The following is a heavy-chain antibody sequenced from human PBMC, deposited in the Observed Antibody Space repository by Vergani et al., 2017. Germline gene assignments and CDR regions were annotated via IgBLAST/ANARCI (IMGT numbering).Heavy chain of an antibody. V-gene: IGHV3-30*18. CDR1: GFTFSSYG. D-gene: IGHD3-3*01. CDR2: ISYDGSNK. J-gene: IGHJ3*02. CDR3: AKVSSDFWSGQTAFTS. Sequence: QVQLVESGGGVFQPGRSLRLSCAASGFTFSSYGMHWVRQAPGKGLEWVAVISYDGSNKYYADSVKGRFTISRDNSKNTLYLQMNSLRAEDTAVYYCAKVSSDFWSGQTAFTSWGQGTMVTVSS.